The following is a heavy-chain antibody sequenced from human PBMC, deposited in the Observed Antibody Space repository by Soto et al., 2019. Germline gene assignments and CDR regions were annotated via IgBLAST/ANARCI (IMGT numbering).Heavy chain of an antibody. CDR2: MNPNSGNT. CDR1: EYTFTSYD. Sequence: QVQLVPSGAAVKKPGASVKVSCKASEYTFTSYDINWVRQATGQGLERMGWMNPNSGNTGYAQKLQGTVTMTRNTSISSAYMELRSLRSEDTAVYYCAREVNYYGMDVWGQWTTVTVSS. CDR3: AREVNYYGMDV. V-gene: IGHV1-8*01. J-gene: IGHJ6*02.